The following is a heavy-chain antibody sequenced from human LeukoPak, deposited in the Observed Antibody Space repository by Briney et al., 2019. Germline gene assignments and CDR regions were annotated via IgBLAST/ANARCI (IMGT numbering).Heavy chain of an antibody. CDR2: IIPIFGTA. V-gene: IGHV1-69*05. Sequence: GASVKVSCKASGGTFSSYAISWVRQAPGQGLEWMGGIIPIFGTANYAQKFQGRVTITTDESTSTAYMELSSLRSEDTAVYYCAGGGVDTAMASAYWGQRTLVTVSS. CDR1: GGTFSSYA. D-gene: IGHD5-18*01. J-gene: IGHJ4*02. CDR3: AGGGVDTAMASAY.